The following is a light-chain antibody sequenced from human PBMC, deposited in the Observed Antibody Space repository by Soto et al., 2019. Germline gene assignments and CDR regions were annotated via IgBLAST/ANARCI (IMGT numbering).Light chain of an antibody. Sequence: SVLTQPASVSGSPGQSITISCTGTSSDVGGYNYVSWYQRHPGKAPKLTIYDVSNRPSGVSNRFSGSKSGNTASLTISGLQADDAADYYCSSYTSSSTLPYVFGTGTKLTVL. CDR2: DVS. J-gene: IGLJ1*01. V-gene: IGLV2-14*03. CDR1: SSDVGGYNY. CDR3: SSYTSSSTLPYV.